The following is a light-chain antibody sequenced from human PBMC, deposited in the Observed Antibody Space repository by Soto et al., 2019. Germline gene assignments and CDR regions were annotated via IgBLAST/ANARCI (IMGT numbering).Light chain of an antibody. CDR3: SSYTSSSTLV. J-gene: IGLJ1*01. CDR2: DVS. V-gene: IGLV2-14*01. CDR1: SSDVGGYNY. Sequence: QSVLTQPASVSGSPGQSITISCTGTSSDVGGYNYASWYQQHPGKAPKVMIYDVSHRPSGVSNRFSGSKSGNTASLTISGLQAEDEADYYCSSYTSSSTLVFGTGTKLTVL.